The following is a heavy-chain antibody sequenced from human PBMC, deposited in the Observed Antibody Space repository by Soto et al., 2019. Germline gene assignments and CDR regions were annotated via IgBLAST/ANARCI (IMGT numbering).Heavy chain of an antibody. V-gene: IGHV3-9*01. CDR1: GFTLDDYA. D-gene: IGHD5-18*01. J-gene: IGHJ6*02. CDR3: AKDAIHVLLGYTYGAGGMDV. CDR2: ISWNSGDI. Sequence: EVQLVESGGDLVQPGRSLRLSCAASGFTLDDYAMHWVRLAPGKGLEWVSGISWNSGDIYYADSVKGRFTISRDNAKNSLYLQMNSLRPDDTAMYYCAKDAIHVLLGYTYGAGGMDVWGPGTTVTVSS.